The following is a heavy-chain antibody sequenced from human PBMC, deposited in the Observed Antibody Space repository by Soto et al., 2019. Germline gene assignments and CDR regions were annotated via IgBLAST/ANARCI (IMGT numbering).Heavy chain of an antibody. Sequence: WVRQAPGQGLEWIGEIYLSGATYYNPSLTSRVTISLDKSKNQFSLNLTSVTAADTAMYYCARVMGSGNYLCEYWGGGTLVTVSS. CDR3: ARVMGSGNYLCEY. V-gene: IGHV4-4*02. J-gene: IGHJ4*02. CDR2: IYLSGAT. D-gene: IGHD3-10*01.